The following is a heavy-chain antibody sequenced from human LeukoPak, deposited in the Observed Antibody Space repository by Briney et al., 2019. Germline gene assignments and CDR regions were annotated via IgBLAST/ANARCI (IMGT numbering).Heavy chain of an antibody. CDR3: ARDSGIQLN. Sequence: GGSLRLSCAASGFTFGSYEMNWVRQAPGKGLEWVSYISSSGSTIYYADSVKGRFTISRDNAKNSLYLQMNSLRAEDTAVYYCARDSGIQLNWGQGTLVTVSS. CDR2: ISSSGSTI. CDR1: GFTFGSYE. J-gene: IGHJ4*02. V-gene: IGHV3-48*03. D-gene: IGHD5-18*01.